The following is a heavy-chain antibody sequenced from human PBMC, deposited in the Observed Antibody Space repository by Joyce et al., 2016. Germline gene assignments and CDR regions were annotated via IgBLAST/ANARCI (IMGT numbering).Heavy chain of an antibody. Sequence: EVQLLESGGNLVQPGGSLRLSCTASGFTFTRDAMTWVRQAPGKGLEWVSSISGRSGNTYYATPVKGRFTISRDDSKKTLYLQMDSLRADDTAIYYCAKGGGVYSSGWYYYDNWGQGTLVTVHS. CDR1: GFTFTRDA. D-gene: IGHD6-19*01. CDR2: ISGRSGNT. J-gene: IGHJ4*02. CDR3: AKGGGVYSSGWYYYDN. V-gene: IGHV3-23*01.